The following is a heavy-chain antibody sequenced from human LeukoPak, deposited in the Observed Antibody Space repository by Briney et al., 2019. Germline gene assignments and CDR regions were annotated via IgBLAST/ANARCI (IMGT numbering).Heavy chain of an antibody. Sequence: SETLSLTCTVSGGSVSSGSYYWSWIRQPPGKGLEWTGYIYYSGSTNYNPSLKSRVTISVDTSKNQFSLKLSSVTAADTAVYYCARDPAYYYDSSGYLDAFDIWGQGTMVTVSS. D-gene: IGHD3-22*01. V-gene: IGHV4-61*01. J-gene: IGHJ3*02. CDR3: ARDPAYYYDSSGYLDAFDI. CDR2: IYYSGST. CDR1: GGSVSSGSYY.